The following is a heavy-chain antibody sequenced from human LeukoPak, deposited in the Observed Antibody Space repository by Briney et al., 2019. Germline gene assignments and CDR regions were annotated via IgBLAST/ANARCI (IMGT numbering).Heavy chain of an antibody. CDR3: AQTAGWPSFDF. Sequence: SETLSLTCSAADASTSSRYWSWIRQSPGRILEWMVHIYNDSDTKYNPSLTSRVTISVDTSMNQFSLSLRCVTAADTAIYYCAQTAGWPSFDFWGPGDLVTVSS. V-gene: IGHV4-59*08. CDR2: IYNDSDT. D-gene: IGHD6-19*01. J-gene: IGHJ4*02. CDR1: DASTSSRY.